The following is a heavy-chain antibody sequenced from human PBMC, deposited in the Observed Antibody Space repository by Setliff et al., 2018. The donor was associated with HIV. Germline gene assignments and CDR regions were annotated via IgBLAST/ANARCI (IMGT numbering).Heavy chain of an antibody. V-gene: IGHV1-46*01. J-gene: IGHJ5*02. D-gene: IGHD2-15*01. CDR2: ILPSGGST. CDR3: ARVRYCSGGSCYGGEYWFDP. Sequence: GASVKVSCKASGYTFTSYDINWVRQATGQGLEWMGGILPSGGSTSYAQSFQDRVTMTRDTSTSTVYMELSSLRSEDTAVYYCARVRYCSGGSCYGGEYWFDPWGQGTLVTVSS. CDR1: GYTFTSYD.